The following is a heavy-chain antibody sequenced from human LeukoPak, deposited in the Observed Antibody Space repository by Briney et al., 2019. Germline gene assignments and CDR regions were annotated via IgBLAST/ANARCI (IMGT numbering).Heavy chain of an antibody. D-gene: IGHD1-14*01. CDR3: ARHAGSYAFDI. J-gene: IGHJ3*02. CDR1: GFTFSDCY. V-gene: IGHV3-11*04. CDR2: ITTSDTTT. Sequence: GGSLRLSCAASGFTFSDCYMSWIRQAPGMGLEWVSSITTSDTTTYYANSVKGRFTISRDNAKNSLYLQMNSLRAEDTAVYYCARHAGSYAFDIWGQGTMVTVSS.